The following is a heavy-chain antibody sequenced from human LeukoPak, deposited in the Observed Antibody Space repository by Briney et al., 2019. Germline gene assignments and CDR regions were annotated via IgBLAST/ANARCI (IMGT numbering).Heavy chain of an antibody. Sequence: GGSLRLSCAASGFTFSSYAMSWVRQAPGKGLEWVSAISGSGGSTYYADSVKGRFTISRDNSKNTLYLQMNSLRAGDTAVYYCAKGDGYRGVGYWGQGTLVTVSS. CDR3: AKGDGYRGVGY. CDR2: ISGSGGST. D-gene: IGHD5-18*01. J-gene: IGHJ4*02. V-gene: IGHV3-23*01. CDR1: GFTFSSYA.